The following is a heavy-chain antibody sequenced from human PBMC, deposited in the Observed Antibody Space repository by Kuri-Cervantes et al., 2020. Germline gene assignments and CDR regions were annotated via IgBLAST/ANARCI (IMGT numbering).Heavy chain of an antibody. V-gene: IGHV3-30*18. CDR3: AKDWHYGQPRAFDI. Sequence: GESLKISCAASGFTFSSYAMSWVRQAPGKGLEWVAVISYDGSNKYYADSVKGRFTISRDNSKNTLYLQMNSLRVEDTAVYYRAKDWHYGQPRAFDIWGQGTMVTVSS. CDR1: GFTFSSYA. J-gene: IGHJ3*02. D-gene: IGHD4-17*01. CDR2: ISYDGSNK.